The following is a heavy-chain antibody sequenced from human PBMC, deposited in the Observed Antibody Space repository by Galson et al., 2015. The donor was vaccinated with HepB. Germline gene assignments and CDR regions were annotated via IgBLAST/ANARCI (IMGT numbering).Heavy chain of an antibody. Sequence: SVKVSCKASGGTFNSYDINWVRQAPGQGLEWVGGITPFFGVGKYAQRFQGRITVTADKSTRTVYLELSSLTSDDTATYYCATAGECSGGSCNEGFWGQGTLVTVSS. CDR1: GGTFNSYD. J-gene: IGHJ4*02. D-gene: IGHD2-15*01. CDR3: ATAGECSGGSCNEGF. CDR2: ITPFFGVG. V-gene: IGHV1-69*10.